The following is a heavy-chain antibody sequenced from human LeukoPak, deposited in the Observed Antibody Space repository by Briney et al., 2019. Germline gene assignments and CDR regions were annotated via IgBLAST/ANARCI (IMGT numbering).Heavy chain of an antibody. CDR1: GFTFSSYA. Sequence: GGSLRLSCAASGFTFSSYAMHWVRQAPGKGLEWVSAISGSGGSTYYADSVKGRFTISRDNSKNTLYLQMNSLRAEDTAVYYCANSGYDYVWGSYRYIFDYWGQGTLVTVSS. CDR2: ISGSGGST. D-gene: IGHD3-16*02. V-gene: IGHV3-23*01. J-gene: IGHJ4*02. CDR3: ANSGYDYVWGSYRYIFDY.